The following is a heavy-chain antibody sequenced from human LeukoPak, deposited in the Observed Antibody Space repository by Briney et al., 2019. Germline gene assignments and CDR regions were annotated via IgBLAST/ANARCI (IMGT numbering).Heavy chain of an antibody. Sequence: GGSLRLSCAASGFTFSSYGMHWVRQAPGKGLEWVAVIWNDGTNKYYADSVKGRFTISRDNSKNTLNLQMNSLRAEDTAVYYCARDHSSGWLFDYWGQGTLVTVSS. D-gene: IGHD6-19*01. CDR1: GFTFSSYG. CDR2: IWNDGTNK. V-gene: IGHV3-33*01. J-gene: IGHJ4*02. CDR3: ARDHSSGWLFDY.